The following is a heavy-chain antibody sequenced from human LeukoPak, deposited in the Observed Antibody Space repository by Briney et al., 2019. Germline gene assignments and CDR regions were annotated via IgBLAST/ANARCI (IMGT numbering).Heavy chain of an antibody. Sequence: GASVKVSCKASGYTFTSYYMHWVRQAPGQGLEWMGIINPSGGSTSYAQKFQGRVTMTRDTSTSTVYMELSSLRSEGTAVYYCARDSVVVAATPRLYYYYYYMDVWGKGTTVTVSS. CDR3: ARDSVVVAATPRLYYYYYYMDV. CDR1: GYTFTSYY. V-gene: IGHV1-46*01. J-gene: IGHJ6*03. D-gene: IGHD2-15*01. CDR2: INPSGGST.